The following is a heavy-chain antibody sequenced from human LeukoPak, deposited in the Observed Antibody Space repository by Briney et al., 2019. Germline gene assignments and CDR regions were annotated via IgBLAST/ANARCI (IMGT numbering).Heavy chain of an antibody. CDR3: AKGSLPWCSGARDYPLDY. V-gene: IGHV3-23*01. CDR1: GFSFSNYA. Sequence: GGSLRLSCAASGFSFSNYAMSWVRQAPGEGLEWVSVITNSGDDAHHADSVKGRFTVSRDNSKNTLYLQMRSLRVDDTAVYYCAKGSLPWCSGARDYPLDYWGQGTLVTVSS. D-gene: IGHD2-15*01. J-gene: IGHJ4*02. CDR2: ITNSGDDA.